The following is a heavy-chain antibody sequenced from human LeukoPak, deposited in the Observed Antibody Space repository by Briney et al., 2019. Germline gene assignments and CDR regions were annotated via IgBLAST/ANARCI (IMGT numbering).Heavy chain of an antibody. CDR3: AREATMVGGANFFDY. D-gene: IGHD3-10*01. CDR2: IYYSGST. V-gene: IGHV4-59*12. J-gene: IGHJ4*02. Sequence: PSETLSLTCTVSGGSISSYYWSWIRQPPGKGLEWIGYIYYSGSTNYNPSLKSRVTISVDTSKNQFSLKLSSVTAAHTAVYYCAREATMVGGANFFDYWGQGTLVTVSS. CDR1: GGSISSYY.